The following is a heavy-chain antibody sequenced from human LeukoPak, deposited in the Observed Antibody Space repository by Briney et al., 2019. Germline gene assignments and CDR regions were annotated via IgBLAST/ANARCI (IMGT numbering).Heavy chain of an antibody. J-gene: IGHJ4*02. CDR1: GGSISSYY. CDR3: ARVPHSVEGSMKAVFIHYFDY. CDR2: IYTSGST. D-gene: IGHD3-22*01. Sequence: SETLSLTSTVSGGSISSYYWSWLRQPAGKGLEWIGRIYTSGSTNYNPSLKSRVTISVDTSKNQFSLKLSSVTAADTAVYYCARVPHSVEGSMKAVFIHYFDYWGQGSLVTVSS. V-gene: IGHV4-4*07.